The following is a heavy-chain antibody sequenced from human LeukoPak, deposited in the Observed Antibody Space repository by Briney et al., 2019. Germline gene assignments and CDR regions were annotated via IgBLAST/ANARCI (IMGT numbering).Heavy chain of an antibody. CDR1: GFTFTGYY. CDR3: ARDSYGGNWSLGY. D-gene: IGHD2-21*01. V-gene: IGHV1-2*02. CDR2: VNPNTGGT. J-gene: IGHJ4*02. Sequence: ASMKLSCKASGFTFTGYYFYWVRQAPGQGLEWMGWVNPNTGGTKYAQMFQGRVTMTRDTSISTAYMELSRLTSDDTAVYYCARDSYGGNWSLGYWGQGTLVTVSS.